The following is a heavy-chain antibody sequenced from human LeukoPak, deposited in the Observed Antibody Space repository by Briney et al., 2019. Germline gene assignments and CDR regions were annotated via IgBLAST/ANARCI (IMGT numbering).Heavy chain of an antibody. CDR2: ISYDGSNK. V-gene: IGHV3-30*18. CDR1: GFTFSSYG. J-gene: IGHJ4*02. CDR3: AKDHLAGYSYGGYYFDY. Sequence: GRSLRLSCAASGFTFSSYGMHWVRQAPGKGLEWVAVISYDGSNKYYADSVEGRFTISRDNSKNTLYLQMNSLRAEDTAVYYCAKDHLAGYSYGGYYFDYWGQGTLVTVSS. D-gene: IGHD5-18*01.